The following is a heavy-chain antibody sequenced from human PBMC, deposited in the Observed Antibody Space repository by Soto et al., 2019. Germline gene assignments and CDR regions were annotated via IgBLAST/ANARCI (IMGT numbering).Heavy chain of an antibody. V-gene: IGHV3-23*01. CDR1: GFTFSDYA. CDR2: IGTRDDI. CDR3: DKESGSEWFHYNWFDP. D-gene: IGHD3-10*01. J-gene: IGHJ5*02. Sequence: GSLRLSCAASGFTFSDYAMSWVRQAPGKGLEWVSAIGTRDDIFYADSVKGRFTISRDDSKNTLYLQMNSLRAEDTALYYCDKESGSEWFHYNWFDPCRQRTLVPVSS.